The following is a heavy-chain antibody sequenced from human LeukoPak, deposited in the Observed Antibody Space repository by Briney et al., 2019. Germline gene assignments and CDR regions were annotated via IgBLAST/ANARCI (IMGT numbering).Heavy chain of an antibody. D-gene: IGHD4-17*01. V-gene: IGHV4-59*04. Sequence: ASETLSLTCTVSGGSISSYYWSWIRQPPGKGLEWIGYIYYSGSTYYNPSLKSRVTISVDTSKNQFSLKLSSVTAADTAVYYCARHASDYGDLIGFDPWGQGTLVTVSS. CDR1: GGSISSYY. CDR2: IYYSGST. J-gene: IGHJ5*02. CDR3: ARHASDYGDLIGFDP.